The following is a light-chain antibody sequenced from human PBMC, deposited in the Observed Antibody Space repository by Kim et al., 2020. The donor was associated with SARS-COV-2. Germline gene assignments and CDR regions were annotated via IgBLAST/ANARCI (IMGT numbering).Light chain of an antibody. J-gene: IGKJ2*01. CDR2: GAS. CDR1: QSVRTS. V-gene: IGKV3-15*01. CDR3: QQYDNWPKT. Sequence: DIVMTQSPATLSVSPGERATLSCRASQSVRTSVAWYQHIPGQPPRLLFFGASIRASGLPARFSGSGSGTEFSLTISSLQSEDFGIYYCQQYDNWPKTFGQGTKLEIK.